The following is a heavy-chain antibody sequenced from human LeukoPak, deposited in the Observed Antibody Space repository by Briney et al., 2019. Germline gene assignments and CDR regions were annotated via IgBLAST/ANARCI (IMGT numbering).Heavy chain of an antibody. D-gene: IGHD3-22*01. J-gene: IGHJ4*02. CDR2: IKQDGSEK. CDR1: GFTFSSYC. Sequence: GGSLRLSCAASGFTFSSYCMSWVRQAPGKGLEWVANIKQDGSEKHYVDSVKGRFTISRDNAKNSLYLQMNSLRAEDTAVYYCAKRGTANYYDNSGYFWAGDYWGQGTLVTVSS. CDR3: AKRGTANYYDNSGYFWAGDY. V-gene: IGHV3-7*03.